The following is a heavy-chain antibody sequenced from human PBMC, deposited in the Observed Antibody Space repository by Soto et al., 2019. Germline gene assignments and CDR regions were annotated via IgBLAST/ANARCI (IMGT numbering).Heavy chain of an antibody. V-gene: IGHV2-26*01. CDR1: VFSLSNASMG. Sequence: SGPNLVNPTQTLTLTFTVSVFSLSNASMGVSWIRQPPGKALEWLAHIFSNDEKSYSTSLKSRLTISKDTSKSQVVLTMTNMDPVDTATYYCARTYSSSWSYFDDWVQGALVTGSS. CDR2: IFSNDEK. D-gene: IGHD6-13*01. CDR3: ARTYSSSWSYFDD. J-gene: IGHJ4*02.